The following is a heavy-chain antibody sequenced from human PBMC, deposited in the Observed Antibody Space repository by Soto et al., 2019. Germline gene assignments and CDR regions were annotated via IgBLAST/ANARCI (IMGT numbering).Heavy chain of an antibody. Sequence: TGESLKISCKGSGYSFTSYWISWVRQMPGKGLEWMGRIDPSDSYTNYSPSFQGHVTISADKSISTAYLQWSSLKASDTAMYYCASSNGSGSDYYYYGMDVWGQGTTVTVSS. CDR2: IDPSDSYT. D-gene: IGHD3-10*01. CDR1: GYSFTSYW. CDR3: ASSNGSGSDYYYYGMDV. V-gene: IGHV5-10-1*01. J-gene: IGHJ6*02.